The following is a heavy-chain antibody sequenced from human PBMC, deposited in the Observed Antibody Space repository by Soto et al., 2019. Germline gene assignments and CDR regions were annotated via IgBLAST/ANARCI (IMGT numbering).Heavy chain of an antibody. CDR1: GFTFSSYA. Sequence: GGSVRLACSAYGFTFSSYAMHWVRQAPGKGLEYVSAISSNVGSTYYADSVKGRFTISRDNSKNTLYLQMSSLRAEDTAVYYCVKDWGSTDLYYFDYWGQGTLVIVTS. D-gene: IGHD3-16*01. CDR3: VKDWGSTDLYYFDY. CDR2: ISSNVGST. J-gene: IGHJ4*02. V-gene: IGHV3-64D*06.